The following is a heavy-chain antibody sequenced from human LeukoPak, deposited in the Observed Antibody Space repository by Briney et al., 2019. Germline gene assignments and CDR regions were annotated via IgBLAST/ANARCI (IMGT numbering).Heavy chain of an antibody. CDR3: AKADYANWFDP. CDR1: GFTFSSYG. J-gene: IGHJ5*02. D-gene: IGHD4-17*01. Sequence: GGSLRLSCAASGFTFSSYGMHWVRQAPGKGLEWVAVISYDGSNKYYAGSVKGRFTISRDNSKNTLYLQMNSLRAEDTAVYYCAKADYANWFDPWGQGTLVTVSS. V-gene: IGHV3-30*18. CDR2: ISYDGSNK.